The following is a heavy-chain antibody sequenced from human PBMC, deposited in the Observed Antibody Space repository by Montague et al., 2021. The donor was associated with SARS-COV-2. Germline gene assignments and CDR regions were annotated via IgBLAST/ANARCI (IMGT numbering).Heavy chain of an antibody. CDR1: GDSISSSSYY. V-gene: IGHV4-39*01. D-gene: IGHD4/OR15-4a*01. CDR2: IYYSGST. J-gene: IGHJ4*02. Sequence: SETLSLTCTVSGDSISSSSYYWAWIRQPPGKGLEWIGSIYYSGSTYYNPSLKSRVTISVDTSKNQFSLKLSSVTAADTAVYYCARHSRMTIIDYWGQGTLVTVSS. CDR3: ARHSRMTIIDY.